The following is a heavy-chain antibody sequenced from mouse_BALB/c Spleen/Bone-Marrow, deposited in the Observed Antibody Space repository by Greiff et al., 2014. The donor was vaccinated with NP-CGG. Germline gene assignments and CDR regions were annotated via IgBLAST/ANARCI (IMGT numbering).Heavy chain of an antibody. Sequence: LQQSGPELVRPGASVKLSCKASGYTFTSYWMHWVKQRPGQGLEWIGNIYPGSGRTNYDEKFKSKATLTVDTSSSTAYMQLSSLTSEDSAVYFCTITATASYAMDYWGQGTSVTVS. CDR1: GYTFTSYW. V-gene: IGHV1S22*01. D-gene: IGHD1-1*01. J-gene: IGHJ4*01. CDR2: IYPGSGRT. CDR3: TITATASYAMDY.